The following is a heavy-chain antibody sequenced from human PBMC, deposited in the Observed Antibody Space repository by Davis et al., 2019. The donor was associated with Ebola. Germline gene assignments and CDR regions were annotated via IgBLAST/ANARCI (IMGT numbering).Heavy chain of an antibody. CDR1: GGSISSSNW. CDR2: IYHSGST. Sequence: PSETLSLTCAVSGGSISSSNWWSWVRQPPGKGLEWIGEIYHSGSTNYNPSLKSRVTISVDKSKNQFSLKLSSVTAADTAVYYCARGGSSSWYYYYYMDVWGKGTTVTVSS. D-gene: IGHD6-13*01. J-gene: IGHJ6*03. CDR3: ARGGSSSWYYYYYMDV. V-gene: IGHV4-4*02.